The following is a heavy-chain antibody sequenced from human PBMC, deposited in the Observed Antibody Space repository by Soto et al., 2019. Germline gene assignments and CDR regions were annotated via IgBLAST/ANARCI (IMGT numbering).Heavy chain of an antibody. D-gene: IGHD3-22*01. V-gene: IGHV3-33*01. CDR2: IWYDGSNK. J-gene: IGHJ1*01. CDR3: ARDRYYDSSGYYYLAEYFQH. CDR1: GFTFSSYG. Sequence: QVQLVESGGGVVQPGRSLRLSCAASGFTFSSYGMHWVRQAPGKGLEWVAVIWYDGSNKYYADSVKGRFTISRDNSKNTXYXXMNSLRAEDTAVYYCARDRYYDSSGYYYLAEYFQHWGQGTLVTVSS.